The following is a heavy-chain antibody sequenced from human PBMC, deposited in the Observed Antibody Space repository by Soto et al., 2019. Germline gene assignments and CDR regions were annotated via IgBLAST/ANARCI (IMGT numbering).Heavy chain of an antibody. CDR2: IIPIFGTA. V-gene: IGHV1-69*01. CDR3: ARYPSGSGYSYGHFDY. J-gene: IGHJ4*02. CDR1: GVTFSSYA. D-gene: IGHD5-18*01. Sequence: QVQLVQSGAEVKKPGSSVKVSCKASGVTFSSYAISWVRQAPGQGLEWMGGIIPIFGTAKYAQKYQGRVTITADESTSTAYMELSSLRSEDTAVYYCARYPSGSGYSYGHFDYWGQGTLVTVSS.